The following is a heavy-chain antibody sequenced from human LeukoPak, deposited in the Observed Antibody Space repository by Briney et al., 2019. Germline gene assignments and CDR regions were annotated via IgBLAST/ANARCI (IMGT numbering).Heavy chain of an antibody. D-gene: IGHD3-10*01. CDR3: AKDSGEILGPDAFDI. CDR2: IKSDGSST. V-gene: IGHV3-74*01. Sequence: GGSLRLSCAASGFTVSNHWMHWVRQAPGKGLVWVSRIKSDGSSTSYADSVKGRFTISRDNSKNTLYLQMNSLRAEDTAVYYCAKDSGEILGPDAFDIWGQGTMVTVSS. CDR1: GFTVSNHW. J-gene: IGHJ3*02.